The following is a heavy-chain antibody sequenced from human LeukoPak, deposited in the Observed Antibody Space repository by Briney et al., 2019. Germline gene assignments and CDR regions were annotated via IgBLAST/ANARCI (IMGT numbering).Heavy chain of an antibody. CDR3: AKGARGAGRWPTSLPRDYFDY. D-gene: IGHD3-10*01. V-gene: IGHV1-8*01. CDR1: GYTFTSYD. J-gene: IGHJ4*02. CDR2: MNPNSGNT. Sequence: ASVKVSCKASGYTFTSYDINWVRQATGQGLEWMGWMNPNSGNTGYAQKFQGRVTMTRNTSISTAYMELSSLRAEDTALYYCAKGARGAGRWPTSLPRDYFDYWGQGTLVTVSS.